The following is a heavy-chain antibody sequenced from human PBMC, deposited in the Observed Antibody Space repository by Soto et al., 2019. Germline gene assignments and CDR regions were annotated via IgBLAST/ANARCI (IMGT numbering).Heavy chain of an antibody. Sequence: EVQLLESGGGLVQPGGSLRLSCAASGFTFSSYAMRWVRQAPGKGLEWVSAISGSGGSTYYADSVKGRFTISRDNSKNTMYRQMTDLRAEDAAVYYCAKRGSGSYYDYWGQGTLVTVSS. D-gene: IGHD3-10*01. J-gene: IGHJ4*02. CDR3: AKRGSGSYYDY. CDR2: ISGSGGST. V-gene: IGHV3-23*01. CDR1: GFTFSSYA.